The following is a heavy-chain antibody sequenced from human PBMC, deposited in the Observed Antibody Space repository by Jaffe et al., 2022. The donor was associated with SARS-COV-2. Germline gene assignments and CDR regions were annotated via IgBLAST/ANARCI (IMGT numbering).Heavy chain of an antibody. J-gene: IGHJ4*02. D-gene: IGHD3-22*01. CDR1: GFTFNAYA. CDR2: ISWNSGDI. CDR3: VKATYYDSREYPFDY. Sequence: EVQLVESGGGLVQPGRSLRLSCAASGFTFNAYAMHWVRQAPGKGLEWVSGISWNSGDIGYADSVKGRFTISRDNAKNSLSLQMNSLRAEDTALYYCVKATYYDSREYPFDYWGQGTLVTVSS. V-gene: IGHV3-9*01.